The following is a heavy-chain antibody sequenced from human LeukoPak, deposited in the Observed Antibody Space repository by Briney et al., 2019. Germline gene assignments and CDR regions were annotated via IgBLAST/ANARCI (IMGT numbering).Heavy chain of an antibody. CDR3: TREQDREASATVVGDY. CDR1: GFTFSSYW. D-gene: IGHD4-23*01. Sequence: PGGSLRLSCAASGFTFSSYWMTWVRQAPGKGLEWVANIKPDGTEKYYVDSVKGRFIISRDNAKKSLFLQMNSLRAEDTAVYYCTREQDREASATVVGDYWGQGTLVTVSS. CDR2: IKPDGTEK. J-gene: IGHJ4*02. V-gene: IGHV3-7*01.